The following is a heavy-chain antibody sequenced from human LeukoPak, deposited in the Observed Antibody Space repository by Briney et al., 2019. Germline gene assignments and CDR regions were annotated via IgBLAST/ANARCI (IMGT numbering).Heavy chain of an antibody. CDR2: INWNGGST. CDR1: GFTFDDYG. CDR3: ARAKYYYDSSGYCD. D-gene: IGHD3-22*01. V-gene: IGHV3-20*04. J-gene: IGHJ4*02. Sequence: GGSLKLSCAASGFTFDDYGMSWVRQAPGKGLEWVSGINWNGGSTGYADSVKGRFTISRDNAKNSLYLQMNSLRAEDTALYYCARAKYYYDSSGYCDWGQGTLVTVSS.